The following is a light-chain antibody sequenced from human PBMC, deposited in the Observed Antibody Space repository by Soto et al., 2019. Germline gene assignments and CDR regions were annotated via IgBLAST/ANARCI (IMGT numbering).Light chain of an antibody. V-gene: IGLV2-14*01. CDR2: EVS. Sequence: QSVLTQPASVSGSPGQSITISCTGTSSDVGGYYYVSWDQHPPGKAPKLIIYEVSNRPSGVSNRFSGSKSGNTASLTISGLQPEDEADYYCTSYTRRNTLLFGGGTKLTVL. J-gene: IGLJ3*02. CDR1: SSDVGGYYY. CDR3: TSYTRRNTLL.